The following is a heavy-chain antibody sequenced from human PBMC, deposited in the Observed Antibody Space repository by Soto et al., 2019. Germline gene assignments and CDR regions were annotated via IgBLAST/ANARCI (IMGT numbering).Heavy chain of an antibody. Sequence: QVQLVESGGGVVQPGRSLRLSCAASGFTSGSNGLHWVGQAQGKGWGGVAVISYDGSNKYYADSVKGRFTISRDNSKNTLYLQMNSLRAEDTAVYYCAPWFGAFDYWGQGTLVTVSS. CDR3: APWFGAFDY. D-gene: IGHD3-10*01. CDR1: GFTSGSNG. J-gene: IGHJ4*02. CDR2: ISYDGSNK. V-gene: IGHV3-30*03.